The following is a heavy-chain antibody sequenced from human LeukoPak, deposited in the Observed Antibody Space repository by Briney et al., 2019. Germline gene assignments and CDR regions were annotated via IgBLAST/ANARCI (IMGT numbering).Heavy chain of an antibody. V-gene: IGHV3-23*01. CDR2: ISGSGGST. Sequence: GGSLRLSCAASGFTFSSYAMSWVRQAPGKGLEWVSAISGSGGSTYYADSVKGRFTISRDNSKNTLYLQMNSLRAEDTAVYYCARDAYYYDSSGWGASYYGMDVWGQGTTVTVSS. CDR3: ARDAYYYDSSGWGASYYGMDV. D-gene: IGHD3-22*01. J-gene: IGHJ6*02. CDR1: GFTFSSYA.